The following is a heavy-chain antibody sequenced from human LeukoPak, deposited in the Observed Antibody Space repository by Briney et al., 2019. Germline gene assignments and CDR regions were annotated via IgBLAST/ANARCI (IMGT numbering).Heavy chain of an antibody. CDR2: IIPIFGTA. D-gene: IGHD4-23*01. CDR3: ARWRGNPRWFDP. J-gene: IGHJ5*02. CDR1: GGTFSSYA. Sequence: SVKVSCKASGGTFSSYAISWVRQAPGQGLEWMGGIIPIFGTANYAQKFQGRVTITADESTSTAYMELSSLRAEDTAVYYCARWRGNPRWFDPWGQGTLVTVSS. V-gene: IGHV1-69*13.